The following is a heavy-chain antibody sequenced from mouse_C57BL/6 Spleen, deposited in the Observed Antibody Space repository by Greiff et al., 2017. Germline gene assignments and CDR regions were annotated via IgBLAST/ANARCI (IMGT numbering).Heavy chain of an antibody. D-gene: IGHD1-1*01. CDR2: IYPGDGDT. CDR3: ARRGYYGSSYYFDY. Sequence: VPLPYSGPELVKPGASVKISCKASGYAFSSSWMNWVKQRPGKGLEWIGRIYPGDGDTNYNGKFKGEATLTADKSSSTAYMQLSSLTSEDSAVYFCARRGYYGSSYYFDYWGQGTTLTVSS. V-gene: IGHV1-82*01. CDR1: GYAFSSSW. J-gene: IGHJ2*01.